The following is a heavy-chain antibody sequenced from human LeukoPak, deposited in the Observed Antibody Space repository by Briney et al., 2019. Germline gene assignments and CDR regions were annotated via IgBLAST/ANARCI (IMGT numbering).Heavy chain of an antibody. V-gene: IGHV5-51*01. CDR2: IYPGDSDT. J-gene: IGHJ4*02. CDR3: AGRDASNFDY. CDR1: GYSFTNYW. D-gene: IGHD5-24*01. Sequence: GESLKISCKGSGYSFTNYWIGWVRQMPGKGLEWMGIIYPGDSDTRYSPSFQGQVTISADKSINTAYLQWSSLKASDTAIYYCAGRDASNFDYWGQGTLVTVSS.